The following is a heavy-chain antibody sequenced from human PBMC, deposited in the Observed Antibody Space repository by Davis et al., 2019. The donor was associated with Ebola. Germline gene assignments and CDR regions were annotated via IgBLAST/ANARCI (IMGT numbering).Heavy chain of an antibody. J-gene: IGHJ3*01. CDR1: SESFTNYY. Sequence: PSETLSLTCAVSSESFTNYYWGWIRQPPGKGLEWIGEVHHTGTTNYTPSLKSRVTIFVDTSKNVFSLRLTSVTAADTAVYYYARVTAVSGTHNHNNDAFDVWGQGTMVTVSS. V-gene: IGHV4-34*01. CDR3: ARVTAVSGTHNHNNDAFDV. D-gene: IGHD6-19*01. CDR2: VHHTGTT.